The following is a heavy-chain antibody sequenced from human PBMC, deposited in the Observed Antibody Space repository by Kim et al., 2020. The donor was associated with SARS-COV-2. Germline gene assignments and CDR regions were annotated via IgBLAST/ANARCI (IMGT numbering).Heavy chain of an antibody. Sequence: SVKVSCKASGGTFSSYAISWVRQAPGQGLEWMGRIIPILGIANYAQKFQGRVTITADKSTSTAYMELSSLRSEDTAVYYCARDPYSGSYSYYYYYYMDVWGKGTTVTVSS. V-gene: IGHV1-69*04. CDR2: IIPILGIA. CDR1: GGTFSSYA. J-gene: IGHJ6*03. CDR3: ARDPYSGSYSYYYYYYMDV. D-gene: IGHD1-26*01.